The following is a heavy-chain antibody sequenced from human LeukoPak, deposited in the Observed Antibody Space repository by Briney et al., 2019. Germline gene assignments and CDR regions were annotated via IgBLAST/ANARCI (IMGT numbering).Heavy chain of an antibody. Sequence: ASVKVSCKVSGYTLTELSMHWVRQAPGKGLEWMGIINPSGGSTSYAQKFQGRVTMTRDTSTSTVYMELSSLRSEDTAVYYCARGAMTTENWFDPWGQGTLVTVSS. CDR1: GYTLTELS. CDR3: ARGAMTTENWFDP. D-gene: IGHD4-11*01. V-gene: IGHV1-46*03. CDR2: INPSGGST. J-gene: IGHJ5*02.